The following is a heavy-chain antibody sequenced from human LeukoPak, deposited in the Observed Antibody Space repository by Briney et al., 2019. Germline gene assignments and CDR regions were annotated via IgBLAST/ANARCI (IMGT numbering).Heavy chain of an antibody. CDR1: GYTFTSYD. Sequence: ASVKVSCKASGYTFTSYDFNWLRQAPGQGLEWMGRINPNSGGTNYAQKFQGRVTMTRDTSISTAYMELSRLRSDDTAVYYCARVQQVPATRRNLDFDYWGQGTLVTVSS. CDR3: ARVQQVPATRRNLDFDY. V-gene: IGHV1-2*06. D-gene: IGHD2-2*01. J-gene: IGHJ4*02. CDR2: INPNSGGT.